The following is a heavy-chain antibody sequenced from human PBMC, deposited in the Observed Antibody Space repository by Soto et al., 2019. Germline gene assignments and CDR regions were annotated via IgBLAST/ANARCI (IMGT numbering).Heavy chain of an antibody. CDR1: GFTFSSHG. Sequence: EVQLVETGGGLVKPGGSLRLSCAGSGFTFSSHGMNWVRQAPGKGLEWVSSISSSSSYIYYVDSVKGRFTISRDNAKNSLFLQMNSLRAEYTAVYYCARVRWGHFYGSGSYDYWGQGTLVTVSS. CDR2: ISSSSSYI. D-gene: IGHD3-10*01. J-gene: IGHJ4*02. CDR3: ARVRWGHFYGSGSYDY. V-gene: IGHV3-21*01.